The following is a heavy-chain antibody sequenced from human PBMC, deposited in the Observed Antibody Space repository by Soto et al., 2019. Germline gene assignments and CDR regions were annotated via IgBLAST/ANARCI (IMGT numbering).Heavy chain of an antibody. Sequence: SETLSLTGTVSVGSSNSYFWSWIRQSPGKGLEWIGHIYYSGSTSYSPSLKSRVSISVDTSKNQFSLEVHSVTAADTAVYYCSRAGTNMVQFDYWGQGTLVTVS. J-gene: IGHJ4*02. V-gene: IGHV4-59*01. CDR1: VGSSNSYF. CDR3: SRAGTNMVQFDY. CDR2: IYYSGST. D-gene: IGHD3-10*01.